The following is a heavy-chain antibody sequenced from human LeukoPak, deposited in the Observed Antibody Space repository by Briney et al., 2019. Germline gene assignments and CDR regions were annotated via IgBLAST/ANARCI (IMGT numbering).Heavy chain of an antibody. CDR2: IYSGGST. D-gene: IGHD6-13*01. CDR3: AREPGIAAAGPYYYYGMDV. Sequence: GGSLRLSCAASGFTVSSNYMSWVRQAPGKGLEWVSVIYSGGSTYYADSVKGRFTISRDNSKNTLYLQMNSLRAEDTAVYYCAREPGIAAAGPYYYYGMDVWGQGTTVTVSS. V-gene: IGHV3-53*01. J-gene: IGHJ6*02. CDR1: GFTVSSNY.